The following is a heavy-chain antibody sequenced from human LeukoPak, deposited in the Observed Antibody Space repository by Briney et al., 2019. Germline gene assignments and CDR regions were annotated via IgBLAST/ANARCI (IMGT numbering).Heavy chain of an antibody. V-gene: IGHV1-2*02. CDR1: GYTFNGYY. D-gene: IGHD2/OR15-2a*01. J-gene: IGHJ3*02. CDR2: INHNTGDR. CDR3: ARSRMSDAFDI. Sequence: ASVKVSCKASGYTFNGYYIHWVRQAPGQGLEWMGWINHNTGDRNYAQKFQGRVTMTRDTSISTAYMELSRLRSDDTAVYYCARSRMSDAFDIRGQGTMVTVSS.